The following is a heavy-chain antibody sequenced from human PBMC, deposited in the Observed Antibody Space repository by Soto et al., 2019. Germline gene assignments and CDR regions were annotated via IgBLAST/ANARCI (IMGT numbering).Heavy chain of an antibody. D-gene: IGHD2-21*02. J-gene: IGHJ4*02. CDR2: INAGNGNT. V-gene: IGHV1-3*01. CDR1: GYTFTSYA. Sequence: ASVKVSFKASGYTFTSYAMHWVRQAPGQRLEWMGWINAGNGNTKYSQKFQGRVTITRDTSASTAYMDLSSLRSEDTAVYYCARAYCGGDCYTLDCWGQGTLVTVSS. CDR3: ARAYCGGDCYTLDC.